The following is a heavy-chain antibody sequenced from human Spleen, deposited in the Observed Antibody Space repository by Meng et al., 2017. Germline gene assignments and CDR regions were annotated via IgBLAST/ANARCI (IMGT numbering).Heavy chain of an antibody. CDR3: AKTSSTCFDP. CDR2: ISISGDRT. Sequence: GGSLRLSCAASGFTVSHNYMSWVRQAPGKGLEWVSTISISGDRTYSADSVKGRFTISRDDSKNTLYLQMNTLRAEDTALYYCAKTSSTCFDPWGQGTLVTVSS. CDR1: GFTVSHNY. V-gene: IGHV3-23*01. J-gene: IGHJ5*02.